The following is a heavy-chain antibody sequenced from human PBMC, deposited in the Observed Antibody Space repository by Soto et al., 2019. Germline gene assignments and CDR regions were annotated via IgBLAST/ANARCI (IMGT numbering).Heavy chain of an antibody. J-gene: IGHJ2*01. D-gene: IGHD4-4*01. CDR2: ISSSGSTI. CDR1: GFTFSSYE. CDR3: ARPRVTPYWYFDL. V-gene: IGHV3-48*03. Sequence: GSLRLSCAASGFTFSSYEMNWVRQAPGKGLEWISYISSSGSTIYYAESVKGRFTISRDNAKNSLYLQMNSLRAEDTAVYYCARPRVTPYWYFDLWGRGTLVTVSS.